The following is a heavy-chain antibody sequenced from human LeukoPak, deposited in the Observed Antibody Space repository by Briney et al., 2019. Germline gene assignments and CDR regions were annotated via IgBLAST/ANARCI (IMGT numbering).Heavy chain of an antibody. J-gene: IGHJ3*02. D-gene: IGHD3-10*02. CDR2: INPNSGGT. CDR3: ARGNPGSMIGDI. CDR1: GYTLTGYF. Sequence: DSVKVSCKASGYTLTGYFMHWVRQAPGQGLEWMGWINPNSGGTNYAQKFQGRVTMTRDTSISTAYMELSRPRSDDTAVYYCARGNPGSMIGDIWGQGTMVTVSS. V-gene: IGHV1-2*02.